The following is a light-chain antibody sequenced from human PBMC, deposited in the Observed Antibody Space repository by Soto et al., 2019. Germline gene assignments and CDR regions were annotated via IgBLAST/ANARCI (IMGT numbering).Light chain of an antibody. J-gene: IGKJ1*01. CDR2: WAS. CDR1: QNILYSANNKNY. V-gene: IGKV4-1*01. Sequence: DIVMTQSPDSLAVSLGERATINCKSSQNILYSANNKNYFAWYQQKPGQPPKLLIYWASTRESGVPDRFSGSGSETDFTLTISSLQAEDVAVYYCQQYYSTPWTFGQGTKVEI. CDR3: QQYYSTPWT.